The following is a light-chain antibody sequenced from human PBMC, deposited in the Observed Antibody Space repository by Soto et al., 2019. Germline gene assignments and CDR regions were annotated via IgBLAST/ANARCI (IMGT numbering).Light chain of an antibody. J-gene: IGKJ1*01. Sequence: EIVMTQSPATLSVSPGERATLSCRASQSIGSTLAWYQQEPGQAPRLLIYGASTGATGIPARFSGIGSGTEFTLTISSLQSEDFAVYYCQQYGRSPWTFGQ. CDR3: QQYGRSPWT. CDR2: GAS. CDR1: QSIGST. V-gene: IGKV3-15*01.